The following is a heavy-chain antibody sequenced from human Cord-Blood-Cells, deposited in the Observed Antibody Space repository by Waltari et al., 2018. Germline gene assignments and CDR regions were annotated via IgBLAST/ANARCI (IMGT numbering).Heavy chain of an antibody. CDR3: ASYDSSGYYFDY. CDR1: GFTFSSYG. CDR2: INSDGSST. D-gene: IGHD3-22*01. V-gene: IGHV3-74*01. J-gene: IGHJ4*02. Sequence: EVQLVESGGGLVQPGGSLRLSCAASGFTFSSYGMHCVRQAPGKGLVWVSRINSDGSSTSYADSVKGRFTISRDNAKNTLYLQMNSLRAEDTAVYYCASYDSSGYYFDYWGQGTLVTVSS.